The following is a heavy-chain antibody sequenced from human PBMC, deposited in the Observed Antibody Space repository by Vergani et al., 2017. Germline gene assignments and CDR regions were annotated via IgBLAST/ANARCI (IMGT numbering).Heavy chain of an antibody. CDR3: ARRSYDTTTYLQGGYDC. D-gene: IGHD2/OR15-2a*01. J-gene: IGHJ4*02. Sequence: EVQLLQSGGGVIQPGGSVRLSCAASGFTFSACPMTWVRQAPGKGLEWVSAISARCPNTYYADSVKGRFTISRDNSKNMLYLQMNSLRAEDTAVYYCARRSYDTTTYLQGGYDCWGQGTLVSVSS. V-gene: IGHV3-23*01. CDR1: GFTFSACP. CDR2: ISARCPNT.